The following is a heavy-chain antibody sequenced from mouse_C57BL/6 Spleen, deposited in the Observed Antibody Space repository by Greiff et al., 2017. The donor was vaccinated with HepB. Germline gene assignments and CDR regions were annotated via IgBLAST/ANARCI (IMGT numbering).Heavy chain of an antibody. CDR2: IYPGDGDT. Sequence: QVQLQQSGPELVKPGASVKISCKASGYAFSSSWMNWVKQRPGKGLEWIGRIYPGDGDTNYNGKFKGKATLTADKSPSTAYMQLSSLTSEDSAVYFCARGDYYGSSTWFAYWGQGTLVTVSA. V-gene: IGHV1-82*01. D-gene: IGHD1-1*01. J-gene: IGHJ3*01. CDR3: ARGDYYGSSTWFAY. CDR1: GYAFSSSW.